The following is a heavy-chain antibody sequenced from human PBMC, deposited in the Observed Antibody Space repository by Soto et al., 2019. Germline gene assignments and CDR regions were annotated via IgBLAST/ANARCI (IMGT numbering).Heavy chain of an antibody. CDR3: ARDLAAADY. D-gene: IGHD6-13*01. CDR1: GYFLLHHY. V-gene: IGHV1-46*01. J-gene: IGHJ4*02. CDR2: IKPISGST. Sequence: ASVKVSCKASGYFLLHHYILWVRHGTGQGLEWIGIIKPISGSTNNAQKFPGRVTLARDRSTSTVYMDLCSWGSYDAAVCFCARDLAAADYWGQGTLVTVSS.